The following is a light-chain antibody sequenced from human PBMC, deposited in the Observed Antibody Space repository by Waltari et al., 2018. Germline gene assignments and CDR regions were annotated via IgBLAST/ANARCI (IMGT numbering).Light chain of an antibody. J-gene: IGKJ1*01. CDR2: HAS. CDR1: QSISSW. CDR3: QQYDTQRWT. V-gene: IGKV1-5*03. Sequence: DIQMTQSPTTLSASVGDRVTITCRASQSISSWLAWYQQKPGTAPKLLIYHASGLESGVPSRFSVSGSGTEFTLTISSLQPDDFATYYCQQYDTQRWTFGQGTKVEI.